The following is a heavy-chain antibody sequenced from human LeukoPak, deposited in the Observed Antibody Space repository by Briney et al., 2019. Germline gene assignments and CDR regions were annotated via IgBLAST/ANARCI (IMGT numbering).Heavy chain of an antibody. J-gene: IGHJ1*01. CDR3: AREGFRGSYSGHFQH. V-gene: IGHV3-48*01. D-gene: IGHD1-26*01. CDR2: ISSSSSTI. CDR1: GLTFSSYS. Sequence: PGGSLRLSCAASGLTFSSYSMTWVRQAPGKGLEWVSYISSSSSTIYYADSVKGRFTISRDNAKNSLYLQMNSLRAEDTAVYYCAREGFRGSYSGHFQHWGQGTLVTVSS.